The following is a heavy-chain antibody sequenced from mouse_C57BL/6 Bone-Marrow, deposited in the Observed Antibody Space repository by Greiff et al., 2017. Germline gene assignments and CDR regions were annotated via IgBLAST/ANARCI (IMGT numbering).Heavy chain of an antibody. J-gene: IGHJ3*01. CDR2: IHPNSGST. V-gene: IGHV1-64*01. CDR3: ARWIPAWCAY. CDR1: GYTFTSYW. Sequence: QVQLQQPGAELVKPGASVKLSCKASGYTFTSYWMHWVKQRPGQGLEWIGMIHPNSGSTNYNEKFKSKDTLTVDKSSSTAYMQLSSLTSEDSAVYYCARWIPAWCAYWGQGTLVTVSA.